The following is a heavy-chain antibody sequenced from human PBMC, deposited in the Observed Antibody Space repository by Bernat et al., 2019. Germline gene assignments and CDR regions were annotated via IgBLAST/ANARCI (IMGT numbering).Heavy chain of an antibody. CDR2: IGTAGDT. J-gene: IGHJ4*02. CDR3: ARGTSSGLWYFDY. V-gene: IGHV3-13*04. D-gene: IGHD3-22*01. Sequence: EVQLVESGGGLVQPGGSLRLSCAASGFTFSSYDMHWVRQATGKGLEWVSAIGTAGDTYYPGSVKGRFTISRENAKNSLYLQMNSLRAGDTAVYYCARGTSSGLWYFDYWGQGTLVTVSS. CDR1: GFTFSSYD.